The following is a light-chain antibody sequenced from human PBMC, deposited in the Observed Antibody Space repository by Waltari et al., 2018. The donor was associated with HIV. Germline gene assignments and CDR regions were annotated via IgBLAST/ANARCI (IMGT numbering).Light chain of an antibody. CDR3: AVWDESLDGWL. Sequence: QSELTQSPSASGTPGQRITISCSGSSSNIARNYVYWYKQFPGATTKVLIYKDNERPSGVPDRISGSKSGTSASLLISGLRSDDEADYYCAVWDESLDGWLFGGGTKLTVL. J-gene: IGLJ3*02. CDR1: SSNIARNY. CDR2: KDN. V-gene: IGLV1-47*01.